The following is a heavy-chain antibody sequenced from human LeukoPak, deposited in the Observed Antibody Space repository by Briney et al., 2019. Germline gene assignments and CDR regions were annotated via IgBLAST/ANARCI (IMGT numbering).Heavy chain of an antibody. CDR3: ARGEQLVDYYYYMDV. CDR2: INPNSGGT. CDR1: GYTFTGYY. D-gene: IGHD6-6*01. Sequence: ASVKVSCKASGYTFTGYYMHWVRQAPGQGLGWMGWINPNSGGTNYAQKFQGRVTMTRDTSISTAYMELSRLRSDDTAVYYCARGEQLVDYYYYMDVWGKGTTVTVSS. J-gene: IGHJ6*03. V-gene: IGHV1-2*02.